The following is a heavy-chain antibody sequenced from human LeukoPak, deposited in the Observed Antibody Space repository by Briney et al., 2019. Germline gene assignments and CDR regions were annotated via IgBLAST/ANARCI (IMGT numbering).Heavy chain of an antibody. CDR1: GFTFSNYA. J-gene: IGHJ6*02. CDR3: AKSWGYSYGSSYGMDV. D-gene: IGHD5-18*01. CDR2: ISGNGGST. Sequence: GGSLRLSCAASGFTFSNYAMSWVRQAPGKGLEWVSSISGNGGSTYYADSVKGRFTISRDNSKNTLYLQMNSLRAEDTAVYYCAKSWGYSYGSSYGMDVWGQGTTVTVSS. V-gene: IGHV3-23*01.